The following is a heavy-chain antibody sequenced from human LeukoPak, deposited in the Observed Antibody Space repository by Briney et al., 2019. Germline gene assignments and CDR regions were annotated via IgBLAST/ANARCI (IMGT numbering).Heavy chain of an antibody. CDR2: IYYSGST. Sequence: PSETLSLTCTVSGGSISSYYWSCIRQPPGKGLEWIGYIYYSGSTNCNPSLKSRVTISVDTSKNQFSLKLSSVTAADTAVYYCARGAHYYDSSGYLMPLNYWGQGTLVTVSS. J-gene: IGHJ4*02. CDR3: ARGAHYYDSSGYLMPLNY. CDR1: GGSISSYY. V-gene: IGHV4-59*01. D-gene: IGHD3-22*01.